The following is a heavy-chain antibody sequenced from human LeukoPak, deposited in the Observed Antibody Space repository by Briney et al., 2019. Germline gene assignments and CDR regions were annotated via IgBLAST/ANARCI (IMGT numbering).Heavy chain of an antibody. CDR2: IYWDDDK. CDR1: GFSLSTSGVG. CDR3: AHQHNYCSSTSCYGMDV. V-gene: IGHV2-5*02. J-gene: IGHJ6*02. Sequence: SGPTLVNPTQTLTLTCTFSGFSLSTSGVGVGWIRQPPGKALEWLALIYWDDDKRYSPSLKSRLTITKDTSKNQVVLTMTNMDPVDTATYYCAHQHNYCSSTSCYGMDVWGQGTTVTVSS. D-gene: IGHD2-2*01.